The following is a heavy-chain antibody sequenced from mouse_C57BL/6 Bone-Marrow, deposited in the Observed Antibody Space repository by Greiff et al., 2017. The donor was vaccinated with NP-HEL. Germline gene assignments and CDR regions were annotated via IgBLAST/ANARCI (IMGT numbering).Heavy chain of an antibody. D-gene: IGHD1-1*01. CDR3: ARFGITTVVAPYYYAMDY. CDR1: GYSFTDYN. CDR2: INPNYGTT. J-gene: IGHJ4*01. Sequence: VQLQQSGPELVKPGASVKISCKASGYSFTDYNMNWVKQSNGKSLEWIGVINPNYGTTSYNQKFKGKATLTVDQSSSTAYMQLNSLTSEDSAVYYCARFGITTVVAPYYYAMDYWGQGTSVTVSS. V-gene: IGHV1-39*01.